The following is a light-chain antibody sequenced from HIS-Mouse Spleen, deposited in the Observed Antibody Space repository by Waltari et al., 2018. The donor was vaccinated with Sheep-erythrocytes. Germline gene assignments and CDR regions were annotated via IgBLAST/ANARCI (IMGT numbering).Light chain of an antibody. J-gene: IGLJ1*01. V-gene: IGLV2-11*01. Sequence: QSALTQPRSVSGSPGQSVTISCTGTSSDVGGYNSVSWYQQHPGKAPKLMIYDVSKRPSGVPDRFSGSKSGNMASLTISGLQAEDEADYYCCSYAGSYNHVFATGTKVTVL. CDR3: CSYAGSYNHV. CDR2: DVS. CDR1: SSDVGGYNS.